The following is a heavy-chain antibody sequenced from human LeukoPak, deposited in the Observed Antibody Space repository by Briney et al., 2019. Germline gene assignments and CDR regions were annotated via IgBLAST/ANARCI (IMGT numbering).Heavy chain of an antibody. D-gene: IGHD3-9*01. CDR1: GCTSSSYG. CDR3: AKGERYFDWSDAFDI. Sequence: GGSLRLSCAASGCTSSSYGMHWVRQAPGKGLEWVAVISYEGNNKYYTDSMKGRFTISRDNSKNTLYLQINSLRAEDTAVYYCAKGERYFDWSDAFDIWGQGTMVTVSS. J-gene: IGHJ3*02. CDR2: ISYEGNNK. V-gene: IGHV3-30*18.